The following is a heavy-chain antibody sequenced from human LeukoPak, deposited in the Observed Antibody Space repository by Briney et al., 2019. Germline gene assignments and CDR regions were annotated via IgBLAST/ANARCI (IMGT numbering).Heavy chain of an antibody. CDR1: GGSISSYY. V-gene: IGHV4-59*01. CDR3: ARDGGSGSLAFDI. D-gene: IGHD1-26*01. CDR2: IYYSGGT. Sequence: SETLSLTCTVSGGSISSYYWSWIRQPPGKGLEWIGYIYYSGGTNYNPSLKSRVTISVDTSKNQFSLKLSSVTAADTAVCYCARDGGSGSLAFDIWGQGTMVTVSS. J-gene: IGHJ3*02.